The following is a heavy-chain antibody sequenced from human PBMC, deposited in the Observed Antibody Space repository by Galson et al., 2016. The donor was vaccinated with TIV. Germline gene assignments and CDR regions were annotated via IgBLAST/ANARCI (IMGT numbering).Heavy chain of an antibody. CDR2: ISGVNAGT. J-gene: IGHJ4*02. Sequence: SLRLSCAASGFIFSNSAMYWVRQAPGKGLEWVSSISGVNAGTYYADSVKGRFIISRDNSKNMLFLQMNNVRREDTAVYLCAKPIRPRGDSFGFDNWGQGTLVTVSS. V-gene: IGHV3-23*01. CDR1: GFIFSNSA. D-gene: IGHD3-3*01. CDR3: AKPIRPRGDSFGFDN.